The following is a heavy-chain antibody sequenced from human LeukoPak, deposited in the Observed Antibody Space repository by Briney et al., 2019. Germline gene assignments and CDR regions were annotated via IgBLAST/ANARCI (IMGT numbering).Heavy chain of an antibody. CDR1: GFTFSSYW. D-gene: IGHD4-17*01. CDR3: ARDPPPYGVDYFDY. J-gene: IGHJ4*02. CDR2: IKQDGSEK. Sequence: GGSLRLSCAASGFTFSSYWTSWVRQAPGKGLEWVANIKQDGSEKYYVDSVKGRFTISRDNAKNSLYLQMSSLRAEDSAVYYCARDPPPYGVDYFDYWGQGTLVTVSS. V-gene: IGHV3-7*04.